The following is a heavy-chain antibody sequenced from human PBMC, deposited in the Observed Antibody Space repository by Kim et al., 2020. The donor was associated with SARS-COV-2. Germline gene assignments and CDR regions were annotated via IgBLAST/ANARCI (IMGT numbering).Heavy chain of an antibody. D-gene: IGHD3-9*01. J-gene: IGHJ6*01. Sequence: GGSLRLSCAASGFTFSSYDMHWVRQATGKGLEWVSAIGTAGDKYYPGSVKGRFTISRENAKNSLYLQMNSLRARDTAVYYCARGDILTGYFIPPYYYGM. CDR3: ARGDILTGYFIPPYYYGM. CDR1: GFTFSSYD. CDR2: IGTAGDK. V-gene: IGHV3-13*01.